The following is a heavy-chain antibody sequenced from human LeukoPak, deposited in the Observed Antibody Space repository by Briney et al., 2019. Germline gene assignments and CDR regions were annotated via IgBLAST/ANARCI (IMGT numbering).Heavy chain of an antibody. D-gene: IGHD3-9*01. V-gene: IGHV3-23*01. Sequence: GGSLRPSCAASGFTFSSHTMSWVRQAPGKGLEWVSTISNSGDTTYYADSVKGRFTISRDNSNNRLYLQMNSLRAEDAAVYYCAKGFLTIADWGQGTLVTVSS. CDR1: GFTFSSHT. CDR3: AKGFLTIAD. J-gene: IGHJ4*02. CDR2: ISNSGDTT.